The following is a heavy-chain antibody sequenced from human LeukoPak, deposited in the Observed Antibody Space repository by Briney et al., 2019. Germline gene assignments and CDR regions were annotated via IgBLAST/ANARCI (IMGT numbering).Heavy chain of an antibody. CDR3: TRGAGWLIDY. Sequence: PSETLSLTCAVYGGSFSGYYWSWIRQPPGKGLEWIGEINHSGSTNYNPSLKSRVTISVDTSKNQFSLKLSSATTADTAVYYCTRGAGWLIDYWGQGILVTVSS. V-gene: IGHV4-34*01. CDR1: GGSFSGYY. J-gene: IGHJ4*02. CDR2: INHSGST. D-gene: IGHD3-16*01.